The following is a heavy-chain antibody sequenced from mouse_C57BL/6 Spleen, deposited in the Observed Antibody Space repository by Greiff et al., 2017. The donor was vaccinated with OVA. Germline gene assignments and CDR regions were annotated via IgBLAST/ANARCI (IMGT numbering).Heavy chain of an antibody. CDR2: ISSGGDYI. J-gene: IGHJ1*03. CDR3: TRYYYGSSPSYWYFDV. D-gene: IGHD1-1*01. CDR1: GFTFSSYA. Sequence: EVMLVESGEGLVKPGGSLKLSCAASGFTFSSYAMSWVRQTPEKRLEWVAYISSGGDYIYYADTVKGRFTISRDNVRNTLYLQMSSLKSEDTAMYYCTRYYYGSSPSYWYFDVWGTGTTVTVSS. V-gene: IGHV5-9-1*02.